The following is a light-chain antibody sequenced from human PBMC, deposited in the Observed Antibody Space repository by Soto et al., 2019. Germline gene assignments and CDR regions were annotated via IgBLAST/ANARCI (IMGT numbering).Light chain of an antibody. J-gene: IGKJ1*01. CDR1: QSISSSF. CDR2: QTS. Sequence: EIGLSLSPGILSLTPGERASLSCGASQSISSSFLAWYQQKPGQAPRLLIYQTSIRAAGIPARFSASGSGTDFTLTISDVQPEDFALYYCQQRSHWPRTFAQGTKV. V-gene: IGKV3D-20*02. CDR3: QQRSHWPRT.